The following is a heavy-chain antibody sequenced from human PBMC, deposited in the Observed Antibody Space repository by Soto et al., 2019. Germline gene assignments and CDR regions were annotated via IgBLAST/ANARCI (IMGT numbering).Heavy chain of an antibody. CDR1: GGTFSSYA. CDR2: IIPIFGTA. V-gene: IGHV1-69*01. CDR3: ARARRPSTVTRYYYYGMDV. D-gene: IGHD2-2*01. Sequence: QVQLVQSGAEVKKPGSSVKVSCKASGGTFSSYAISWVRQAPGQGLEWMGGIIPIFGTANYAQKFQGRVTITADESTSTAYMELSSLISEDTAVYYCARARRPSTVTRYYYYGMDVWGQGTTVTVSS. J-gene: IGHJ6*02.